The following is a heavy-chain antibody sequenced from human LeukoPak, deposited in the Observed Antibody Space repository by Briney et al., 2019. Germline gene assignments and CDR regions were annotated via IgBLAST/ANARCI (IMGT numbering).Heavy chain of an antibody. D-gene: IGHD6-19*01. Sequence: ASVKVSCKASGYTFTGYYMHWVRQAPGQGLEWMGRINPNSGGTNYAQKFQGRVTMTRDTSISTAYMELSRLRSDDTAVYYCARYPQCLVLGFDYWGQGTLVTVSS. CDR2: INPNSGGT. J-gene: IGHJ4*02. CDR1: GYTFTGYY. V-gene: IGHV1-2*06. CDR3: ARYPQCLVLGFDY.